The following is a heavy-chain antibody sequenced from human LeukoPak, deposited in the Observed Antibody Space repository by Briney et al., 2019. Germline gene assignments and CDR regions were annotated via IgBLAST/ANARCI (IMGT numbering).Heavy chain of an antibody. V-gene: IGHV4-59*01. Sequence: PSETLSLTCTVSGGSIINYYWSWIRQPPGKGLEWIGYIYYSGSTDYNPSLKSRVTISVDTSKNQFSLKLRSVTAADTAVYYCARGSPTPDYRGQGTLVTVSS. CDR2: IYYSGST. J-gene: IGHJ4*02. CDR1: GGSIINYY. D-gene: IGHD1-26*01. CDR3: ARGSPTPDY.